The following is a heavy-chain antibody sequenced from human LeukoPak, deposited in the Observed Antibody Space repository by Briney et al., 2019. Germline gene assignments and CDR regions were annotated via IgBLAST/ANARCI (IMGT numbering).Heavy chain of an antibody. CDR3: ARVRGGSYRPIFDY. V-gene: IGHV4-59*01. D-gene: IGHD3-16*02. CDR1: GGSISSYY. Sequence: TASETLSLTCTVSGGSISSYYWSWIRQPPGKGLEWIGYIYYSGSTNYNPSLKSRVTISVDTSKNQFSLKLSSVTAADTAVYYCARVRGGSYRPIFDYWGQGTLVTVSS. CDR2: IYYSGST. J-gene: IGHJ4*02.